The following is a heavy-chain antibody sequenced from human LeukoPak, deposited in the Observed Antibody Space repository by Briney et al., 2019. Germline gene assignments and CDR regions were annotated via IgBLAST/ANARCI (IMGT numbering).Heavy chain of an antibody. Sequence: SETLFLTCTVSGGSISSYYWSWIRQPPGKGLEWMGYIYYSGSTNYNPSLKSRVTISVDTSKNQFSLKLSSVTAADTAVYYCARAHPHFDYWGQGTLVTVSS. CDR3: ARAHPHFDY. V-gene: IGHV4-59*01. CDR1: GGSISSYY. CDR2: IYYSGST. J-gene: IGHJ4*02.